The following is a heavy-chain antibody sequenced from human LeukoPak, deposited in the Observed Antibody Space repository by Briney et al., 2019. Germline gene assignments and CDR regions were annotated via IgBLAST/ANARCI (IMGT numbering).Heavy chain of an antibody. D-gene: IGHD3-22*01. V-gene: IGHV3-23*01. CDR1: GFSFSSSA. J-gene: IGHJ6*02. CDR3: ASQKANFYDSSGDV. Sequence: GGSLRLSCAASGFSFSSSAMSWVRQAPGKGLEWVSAISGSGGNTYYAGSVKGRFTIFRDNPKNMLYLQMNSLRAEDTALYYCASQKANFYDSSGDVWGQGTTVTVSS. CDR2: ISGSGGNT.